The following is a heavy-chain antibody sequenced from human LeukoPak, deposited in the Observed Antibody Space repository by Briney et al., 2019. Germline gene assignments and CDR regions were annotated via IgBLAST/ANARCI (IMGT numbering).Heavy chain of an antibody. CDR2: ISGSGGST. D-gene: IGHD6-13*01. V-gene: IGHV3-23*01. CDR1: GFTFSSYG. CDR3: AKDRFPGYSSSWYGAY. Sequence: GGTLRLSCAASGFTFSSYGMSWVRQAPGKGLEWVSAISGSGGSTYYADSAKGRFTISRDNSKNTLYLQMNSLRAEDTAVYYCAKDRFPGYSSSWYGAYWGQGTLVTVSS. J-gene: IGHJ4*02.